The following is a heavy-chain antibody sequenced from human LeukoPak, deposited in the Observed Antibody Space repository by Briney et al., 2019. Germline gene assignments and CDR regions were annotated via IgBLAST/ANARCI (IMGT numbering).Heavy chain of an antibody. V-gene: IGHV3-23*01. CDR2: ISGSGGST. J-gene: IGHJ4*02. CDR1: GFTFSSYA. Sequence: GGSLRLSCAASGFTFSSYAMSWVRQAPGKGLEWVSAISGSGGSTYYADSVKGRFTISRDNSKNTLYLQMNSLRAEDTAVYYCAKLWTEGWDYPHEAAAESDYWGQGTLVTVSS. D-gene: IGHD6-13*01. CDR3: AKLWTEGWDYPHEAAAESDY.